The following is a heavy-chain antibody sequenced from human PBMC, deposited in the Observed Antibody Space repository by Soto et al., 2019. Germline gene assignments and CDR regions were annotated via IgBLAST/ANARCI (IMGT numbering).Heavy chain of an antibody. Sequence: PGGSLRLSCAASGFTFSSYSMNWVRQAPGKGLEWVSYISSSSSTIYYADSVKGRFTISRDNAKNSLYLQMNSLRDEDTAVYYCAKVSEGPLGPPNYWGQGTLVTVSS. V-gene: IGHV3-48*02. CDR1: GFTFSSYS. J-gene: IGHJ4*02. CDR3: AKVSEGPLGPPNY. CDR2: ISSSSSTI. D-gene: IGHD3-16*01.